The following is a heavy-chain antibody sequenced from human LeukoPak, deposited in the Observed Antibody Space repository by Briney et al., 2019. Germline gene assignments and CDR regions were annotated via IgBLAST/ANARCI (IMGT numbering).Heavy chain of an antibody. J-gene: IGHJ4*02. Sequence: RGSLRLSCAASGFTFSSYWMHWVRHAPGKGLVWVSRINSDGSSTSYADSVKGRFTISRDNAKNTLYLQMNSLRAEDKAVYYCARGYYGSGSYYFDYWGQGTLVTVSS. CDR1: GFTFSSYW. V-gene: IGHV3-74*01. CDR3: ARGYYGSGSYYFDY. D-gene: IGHD3-10*01. CDR2: INSDGSST.